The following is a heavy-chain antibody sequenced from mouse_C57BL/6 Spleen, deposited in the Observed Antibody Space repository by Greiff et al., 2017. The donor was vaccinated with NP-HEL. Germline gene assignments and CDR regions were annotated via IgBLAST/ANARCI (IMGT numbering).Heavy chain of an antibody. J-gene: IGHJ4*01. Sequence: QVQLQQPGAELVRPGTSVKLSCKASGYTFTSYWMHWVKQRPGQGLEWIGVIDPSDSYTNYNQKFKGKATLTVDTSSSTAYMQLSSLTSGDSAVYYCARNGYGAMDYWGQGTSVTVSS. CDR3: ARNGYGAMDY. V-gene: IGHV1-59*01. CDR2: IDPSDSYT. CDR1: GYTFTSYW. D-gene: IGHD2-2*01.